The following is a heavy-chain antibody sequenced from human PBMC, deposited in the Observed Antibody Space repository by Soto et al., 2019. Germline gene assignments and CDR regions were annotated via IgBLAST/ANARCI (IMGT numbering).Heavy chain of an antibody. V-gene: IGHV3-21*01. CDR3: ARDNLAVQGAFDH. CDR2: ITGTSAFL. D-gene: IGHD3-10*02. J-gene: IGHJ4*02. CDR1: GFVFSDFQ. Sequence: LRLSCAASGFVFSDFQLNWVRQAPGRGLEWLASITGTSAFLFYADSIKGRFTISRDNPKNFLFLQMDSLGPEDTAVYYCARDNLAVQGAFDHWGQGALVTVSS.